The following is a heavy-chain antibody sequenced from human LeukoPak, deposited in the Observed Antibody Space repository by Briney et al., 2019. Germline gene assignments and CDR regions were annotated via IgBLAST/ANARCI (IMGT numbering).Heavy chain of an antibody. J-gene: IGHJ6*02. V-gene: IGHV1-18*01. CDR1: GYTFTSYG. D-gene: IGHD1-1*01. CDR3: ARDRGNWNDDRGPYGMDV. CDR2: ISAYNGNT. Sequence: GASVKVSCKASGYTFTSYGISWVRQAPGQGLEWMGWISAYNGNTNYAQKLQGRVTMTTDTSTSTAYMELRSLRSDDTAVYYCARDRGNWNDDRGPYGMDVRGQGTTVTVSS.